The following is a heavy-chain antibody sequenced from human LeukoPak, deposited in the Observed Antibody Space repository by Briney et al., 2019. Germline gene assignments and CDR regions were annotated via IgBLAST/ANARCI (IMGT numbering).Heavy chain of an antibody. CDR2: ISSDGSST. J-gene: IGHJ4*02. Sequence: PGGSLRLSCAASGFTFSIYWMHGVRQVPGGGRVWVSRISSDGSSTGYADSVKGRDTISRDNAKNTLYLQVTSLRAEDTAVYYCARGNLVGATYLDYWGQGTLVTVSS. CDR3: ARGNLVGATYLDY. V-gene: IGHV3-74*01. CDR1: GFTFSIYW. D-gene: IGHD1-26*01.